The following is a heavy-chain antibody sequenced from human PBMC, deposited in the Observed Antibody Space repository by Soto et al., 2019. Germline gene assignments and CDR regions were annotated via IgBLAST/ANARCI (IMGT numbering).Heavy chain of an antibody. CDR2: IYYSGST. D-gene: IGHD6-13*01. J-gene: IGHJ5*02. CDR3: ARVAAAGDGVWFDP. CDR1: GGSISSYY. V-gene: IGHV4-59*01. Sequence: SDTLSLTCTVSGGSISSYYWSWIRQPPGKGLEWIGYIYYSGSTNYNPSLKSRVTISVDTSKNQFSLKLSSVTAADTAVYYCARVAAAGDGVWFDPWGQGTLVTVSS.